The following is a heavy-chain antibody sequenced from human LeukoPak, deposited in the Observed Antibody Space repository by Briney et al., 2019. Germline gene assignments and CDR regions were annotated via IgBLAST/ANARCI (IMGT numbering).Heavy chain of an antibody. Sequence: SETLSLTCAAYGWSFSGYYWSWIRQPPGKGLEWIGEINRNGSTNYNPSLKSRDTISVATSKNQFSLKLNSVTAADTAVYYCARVKTYYYDSSGYYFPYYYYYMDVWGKGTTATVSS. V-gene: IGHV4-34*01. CDR3: ARVKTYYYDSSGYYFPYYYYYMDV. J-gene: IGHJ6*03. CDR1: GWSFSGYY. D-gene: IGHD3-22*01. CDR2: INRNGST.